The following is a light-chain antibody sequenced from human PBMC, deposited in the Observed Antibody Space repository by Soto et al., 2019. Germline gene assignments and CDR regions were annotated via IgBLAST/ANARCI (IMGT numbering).Light chain of an antibody. Sequence: IVLTQSPGTLSLSPGEIATLSCRASQSVSSSYLAWYQQKPGQAPRLLIYGASSRATAIPDRFSGSGSVTDFTLAISRLEPEDLAVDYCQQYGSSPPYTFGQGTKLEIK. V-gene: IGKV3-20*01. CDR3: QQYGSSPPYT. CDR1: QSVSSSY. CDR2: GAS. J-gene: IGKJ2*01.